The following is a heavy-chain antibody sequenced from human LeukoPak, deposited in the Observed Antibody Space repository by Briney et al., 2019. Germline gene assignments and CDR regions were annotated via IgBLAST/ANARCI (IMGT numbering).Heavy chain of an antibody. Sequence: GGSLRLSCAASGFTFSDYSMSWIRQAPGKGLEWVSYISTSGSTKYYADSVKGRFTVSRDNAKNSLYLQMNSLRAEDTALYYCARAADQLLNGAFDIWGQGTVVTVSS. CDR3: ARAADQLLNGAFDI. CDR1: GFTFSDYS. V-gene: IGHV3-11*01. CDR2: ISTSGSTK. J-gene: IGHJ3*02. D-gene: IGHD2-2*01.